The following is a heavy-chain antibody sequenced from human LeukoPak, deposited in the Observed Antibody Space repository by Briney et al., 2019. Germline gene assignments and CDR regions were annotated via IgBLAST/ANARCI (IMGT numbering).Heavy chain of an antibody. CDR1: GFTLNNSY. CDR3: AGHWSRGL. D-gene: IGHD1-1*01. J-gene: IGHJ4*02. Sequence: GGSLRLSCAASGFTLNNSYMTWVRQAPGKGLEWVSVIYSGGSADYADSVKGRFTISRDSSKNTLYLQMSSLRAEDTAMYYCAGHWSRGLWGQGTLVTVSS. V-gene: IGHV3-53*01. CDR2: IYSGGSA.